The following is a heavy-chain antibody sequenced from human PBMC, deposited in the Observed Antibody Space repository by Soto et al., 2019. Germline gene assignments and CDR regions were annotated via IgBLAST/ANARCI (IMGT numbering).Heavy chain of an antibody. J-gene: IGHJ6*03. CDR1: GFTFSNYW. CDR3: ATIAPSANMDV. Sequence: PGGSLRLSCAASGFTFSNYWMNWARQAPGKGLEWVANIKQDGSEKYYVDSVKGRFTISRDNAKNSLYLQMNSLRAEDTAVYYCATIAPSANMDVWGKGTTVTVSS. V-gene: IGHV3-7*01. D-gene: IGHD2-15*01. CDR2: IKQDGSEK.